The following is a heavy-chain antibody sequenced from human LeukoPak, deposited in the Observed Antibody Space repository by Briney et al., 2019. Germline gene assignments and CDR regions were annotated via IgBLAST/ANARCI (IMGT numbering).Heavy chain of an antibody. Sequence: KYSETLSLTCAVYGGSFSGYYWSWIRQPPGKGLEWIGEINHSGSTNYNPSLKSRVTISVDTSKNQFSLKLSSVTAADTAVYYCASLPMVAATPGGDYWGQGTLVTVSS. V-gene: IGHV4-34*01. CDR3: ASLPMVAATPGGDY. CDR2: INHSGST. CDR1: GGSFSGYY. D-gene: IGHD2-15*01. J-gene: IGHJ4*02.